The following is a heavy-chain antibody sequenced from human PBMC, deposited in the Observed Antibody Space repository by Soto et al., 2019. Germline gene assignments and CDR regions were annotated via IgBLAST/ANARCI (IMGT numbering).Heavy chain of an antibody. CDR1: GFRFSDYW. CDR2: INTDGTTT. J-gene: IGHJ6*02. V-gene: IGHV3-74*01. D-gene: IGHD1-1*01. Sequence: EVQLMESGGNLVQPGGSLTLSCAASGFRFSDYWMHWVRQVPGNGLVWVSRINTDGTTTSYQRSVRGRFTISRHNANNAVFLQMNRLRAADTALYYCGRENEAAYYQAMDVWGQGPPVTVSS. CDR3: GRENEAAYYQAMDV.